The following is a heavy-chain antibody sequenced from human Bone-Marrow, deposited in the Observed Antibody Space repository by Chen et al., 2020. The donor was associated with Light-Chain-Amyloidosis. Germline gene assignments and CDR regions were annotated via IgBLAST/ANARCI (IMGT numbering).Heavy chain of an antibody. J-gene: IGHJ3*02. D-gene: IGHD3-22*01. V-gene: IGHV4-38-2*02. CDR2: VYQSGST. CDR3: ARDYYDSSGYTDAFDI. CDR1: FYSISSAYY. Sequence: QVQLQESGPGMVKPSETLSLTCTVSFYSISSAYYWGWFRQTPGKGLEWVGSVYQSGSTYYNPSLKSRVTISLDTSKNQFSLKLSSVTAADTAVYYCARDYYDSSGYTDAFDIWGQGTMVTVSS.